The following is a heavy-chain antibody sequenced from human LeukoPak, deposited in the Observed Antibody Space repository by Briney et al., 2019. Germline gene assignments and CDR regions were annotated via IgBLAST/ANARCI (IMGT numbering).Heavy chain of an antibody. CDR1: GFSFRSYT. CDR2: ISGSSGYI. CDR3: ARERLEGGQTLDS. V-gene: IGHV3-21*01. J-gene: IGHJ4*02. Sequence: GGSLRLSCAASGFSFRSYTMNWVRQAPGKGLEWVSSISGSSGYISYADSVKGRFTISRDNAENSLFLQMNSLRPEDTAVYYCARERLEGGQTLDSCGRGTLVTASS. D-gene: IGHD1-1*01.